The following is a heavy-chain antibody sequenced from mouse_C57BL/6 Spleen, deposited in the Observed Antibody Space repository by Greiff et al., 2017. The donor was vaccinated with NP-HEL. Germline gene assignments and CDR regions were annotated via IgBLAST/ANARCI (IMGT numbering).Heavy chain of an antibody. CDR1: GYTFTSYW. D-gene: IGHD2-5*01. Sequence: QVQLQQPGAELVRPGSSVKLSCKASGYTFTSYWMDWVKQRPGQGLEWIGNIYPSDSETHYNQKFKDKATLTVDKSSSTAYMQLSSLTSEDSAVYYCARERGTAYYSNSYAMDYWGQGTSVTVSS. J-gene: IGHJ4*01. CDR3: ARERGTAYYSNSYAMDY. CDR2: IYPSDSET. V-gene: IGHV1-61*01.